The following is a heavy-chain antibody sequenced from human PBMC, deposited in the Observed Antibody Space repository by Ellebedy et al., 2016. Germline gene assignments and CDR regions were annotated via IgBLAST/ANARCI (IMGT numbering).Heavy chain of an antibody. D-gene: IGHD2-15*01. V-gene: IGHV4-59*12. CDR2: IYHGGST. Sequence: SETLSLTCTVSSDSISSYYWTWIRQPPGKGLEWIGYIYHGGSTKYNPSLESRVTISKGTSKNQCSLKMSSVTDADTAVYYCARWVAAAPLWGQGTLVTVSS. CDR3: ARWVAAAPL. J-gene: IGHJ4*02. CDR1: SDSISSYY.